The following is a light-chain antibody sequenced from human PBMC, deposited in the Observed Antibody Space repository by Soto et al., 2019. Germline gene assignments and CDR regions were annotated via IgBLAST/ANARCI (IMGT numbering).Light chain of an antibody. CDR1: QSVSSN. CDR3: QQRSNWPPTWT. CDR2: DAS. Sequence: EIVLSQSPATLSLSPGERATLSCRASQSVSSNLAWYQHKPGQAPRLLIYDASKRATGIPARFSGSGSGTDFTLTISSLEPEDFAVYYCQQRSNWPPTWTFGQGNKVEVK. V-gene: IGKV3-11*01. J-gene: IGKJ1*01.